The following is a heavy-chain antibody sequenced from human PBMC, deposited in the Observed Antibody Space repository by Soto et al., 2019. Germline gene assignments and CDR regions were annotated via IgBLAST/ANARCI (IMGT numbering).Heavy chain of an antibody. Sequence: GGSLRLSCAASGFTFSSYAMHWVRQAPGKGLEWVAVISYDGSNKYYADSVKGRFTISRDNSKNTLYLQMNSLRAEDTAVYYCARLETVLRYFDWFREGLTIDYWGQGTLVTVSS. CDR3: ARLETVLRYFDWFREGLTIDY. CDR2: ISYDGSNK. V-gene: IGHV3-30-3*01. D-gene: IGHD3-9*01. J-gene: IGHJ4*02. CDR1: GFTFSSYA.